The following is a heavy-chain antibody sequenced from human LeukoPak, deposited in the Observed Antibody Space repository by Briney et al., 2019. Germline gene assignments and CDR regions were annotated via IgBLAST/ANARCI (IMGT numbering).Heavy chain of an antibody. CDR2: FDPEDGET. D-gene: IGHD2-2*01. CDR1: GYTLTELS. J-gene: IGHJ6*02. CDR3: ARDSRGDVVVPAAIYYYGMDV. Sequence: ASVKVSCKVSGYTLTELSMHWVRQAPGKGLEWMGGFDPEDGETIYAQKLQGRVTMTTDTSTSTAYMELRSLRSDDTAVYYCARDSRGDVVVPAAIYYYGMDVWGQGTTVTVSS. V-gene: IGHV1-24*01.